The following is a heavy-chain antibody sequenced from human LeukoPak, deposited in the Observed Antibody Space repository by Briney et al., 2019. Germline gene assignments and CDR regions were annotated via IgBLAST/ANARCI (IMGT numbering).Heavy chain of an antibody. J-gene: IGHJ4*02. Sequence: GGSLRLSCAASGFTFSSYGMHWVRQAPGKGLEWVAFIRYDGSNKYYADSVKGRFTISRDNSKNTLYLQMNSLRAEDTAVYYCATLTDIVVVPAIGGQGTLVTVSS. CDR3: ATLTDIVVVPAI. CDR1: GFTFSSYG. CDR2: IRYDGSNK. V-gene: IGHV3-30*02. D-gene: IGHD2-2*01.